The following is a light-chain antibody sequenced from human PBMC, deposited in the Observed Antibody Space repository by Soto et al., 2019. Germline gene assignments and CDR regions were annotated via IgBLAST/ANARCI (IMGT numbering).Light chain of an antibody. V-gene: IGKV1-5*01. CDR2: DAS. CDR3: QQYDTSSAT. Sequence: DIQMTQSPSTLSSSVGDRVTITCRASQGIGVWLAWYQQKPGRAPKLLIYDASILQGGGPSRFSGNGSGTEFTLTISSLQPDDFATYYCQQYDTSSATFGQGTKVDIK. J-gene: IGKJ1*01. CDR1: QGIGVW.